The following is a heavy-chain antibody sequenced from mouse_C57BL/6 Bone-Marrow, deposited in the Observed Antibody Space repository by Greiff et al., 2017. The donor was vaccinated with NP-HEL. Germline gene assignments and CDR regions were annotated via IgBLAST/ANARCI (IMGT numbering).Heavy chain of an antibody. CDR2: ISNGGGST. J-gene: IGHJ4*01. CDR3: AREGAY. CDR1: GFTFSDYY. Sequence: EVKLMESGGGLVQPGGSLKLSCAASGFTFSDYYMYWVRQTPEKRLEWVAYISNGGGSTYYPDTVKGRFTISRDNAKNTLYLQMSRLKSEDTAMYYCAREGAYWGQGTSVTVSS. V-gene: IGHV5-12*01.